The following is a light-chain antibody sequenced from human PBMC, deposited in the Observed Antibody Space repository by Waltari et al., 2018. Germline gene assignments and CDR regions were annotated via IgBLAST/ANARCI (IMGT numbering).Light chain of an antibody. V-gene: IGKV1-27*01. CDR3: QQDYATPWT. J-gene: IGKJ1*01. Sequence: DIQMTQSPSSLSASVGDRVTVPCRASQGISKELSWYQQKPGKAPTLLIYATSSLQTGVSSRFSGSGSGTDFTLIISSLQPEDVATYYCQQDYATPWTFGQGTKVEIK. CDR2: ATS. CDR1: QGISKE.